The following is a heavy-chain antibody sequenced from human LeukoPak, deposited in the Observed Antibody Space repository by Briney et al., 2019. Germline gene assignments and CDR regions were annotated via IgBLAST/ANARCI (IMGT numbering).Heavy chain of an antibody. J-gene: IGHJ6*03. D-gene: IGHD2-15*01. V-gene: IGHV4-39*01. CDR1: GGSISSYH. Sequence: PSETLSLTCTVSGGSISSYHWGWIRQPPGKELEWIGSIYYSGSTCYNPSLKSRVTISVDTSKNQFSLKLSSVTAADTAVYYCARGAAYYYYYMDVWGKGTTVTISS. CDR2: IYYSGST. CDR3: ARGAAYYYYYMDV.